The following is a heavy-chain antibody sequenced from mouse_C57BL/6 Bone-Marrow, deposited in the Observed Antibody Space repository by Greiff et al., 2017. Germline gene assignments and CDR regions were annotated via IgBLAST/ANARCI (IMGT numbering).Heavy chain of an antibody. Sequence: QVQLQQPGAELVMPGASVKLSCKASGYTFTSYWMHWVKQRPGQGLEWIGEIDPSDSYTNYNQKFKGKSTLTVDKSSSTAYMQLSSLTSEDSAVYYCARDYGSGGDFDYWGQGTTLTVTS. V-gene: IGHV1-69*01. CDR1: GYTFTSYW. CDR3: ARDYGSGGDFDY. J-gene: IGHJ2*01. D-gene: IGHD1-1*01. CDR2: IDPSDSYT.